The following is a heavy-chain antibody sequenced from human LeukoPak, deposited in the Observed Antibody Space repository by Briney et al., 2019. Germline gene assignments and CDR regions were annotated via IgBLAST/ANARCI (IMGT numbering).Heavy chain of an antibody. CDR2: IGPNSGGT. CDR3: ARDRDYDILTGYYDY. J-gene: IGHJ4*02. V-gene: IGHV1-2*02. CDR1: GYTFTDYY. D-gene: IGHD3-9*01. Sequence: GASVKVSCKASGYTFTDYYMHWVRQAPGQGLEWVGWIGPNSGGTNYAQKFQGRVTMTRDTSINTVYMELSRLRSDDTAVYYCARDRDYDILTGYYDYWGQGTLVTVSS.